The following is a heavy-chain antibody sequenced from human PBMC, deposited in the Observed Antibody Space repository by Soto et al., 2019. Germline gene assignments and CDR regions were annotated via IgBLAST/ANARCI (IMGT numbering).Heavy chain of an antibody. D-gene: IGHD2-21*01. CDR1: GFTFSSYG. CDR2: IKQDGSEK. V-gene: IGHV3-7*01. CDR3: GRFTMVVNAPRPGSIDY. Sequence: GGSLRLSCAASGFTFSSYGMSWVRQAPGKGLEWVANIKQDGSEKYYVDSVKGRFTISRDNAKNSLYLQMNSLRAEDTAVYYCGRFTMVVNAPRPGSIDYWGQGTLVTVSS. J-gene: IGHJ4*02.